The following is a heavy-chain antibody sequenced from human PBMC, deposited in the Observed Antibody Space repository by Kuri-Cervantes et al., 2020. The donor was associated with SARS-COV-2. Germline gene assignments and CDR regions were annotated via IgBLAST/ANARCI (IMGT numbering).Heavy chain of an antibody. Sequence: GGSLRLSCEASGFTFSPYGMHWVRQAPGKGLEWVAVIYYDGSNKYYADSVKGRFSISGDNSKNTLYLQMNSLRAEDTAVYHCARDQYSGYETYGMDVWGQGTTVTVSS. CDR1: GFTFSPYG. CDR3: ARDQYSGYETYGMDV. D-gene: IGHD5-12*01. CDR2: IYYDGSNK. V-gene: IGHV3-33*01. J-gene: IGHJ6*02.